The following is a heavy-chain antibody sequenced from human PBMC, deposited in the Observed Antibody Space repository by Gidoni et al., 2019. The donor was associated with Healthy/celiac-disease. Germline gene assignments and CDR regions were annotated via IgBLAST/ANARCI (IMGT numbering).Heavy chain of an antibody. CDR1: GGSFSGYY. J-gene: IGHJ5*02. CDR3: ARGRRKRYSSGWFQNGWFDP. V-gene: IGHV4-34*01. CDR2: INHRGST. D-gene: IGHD6-19*01. Sequence: QVQLQQWGAGLLKPSETLSLTCAVYGGSFSGYYWSWSRQPPGKGLEWIGEINHRGSTNYNPSLMSRVTISVDTSKNQFSLKRSSVTAADTAVYYCARGRRKRYSSGWFQNGWFDPWGQGTLVTVSS.